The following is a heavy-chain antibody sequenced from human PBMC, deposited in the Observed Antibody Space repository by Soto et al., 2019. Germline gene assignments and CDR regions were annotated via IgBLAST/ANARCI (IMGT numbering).Heavy chain of an antibody. V-gene: IGHV2-5*02. J-gene: IGHJ4*02. CDR3: AHPYSSSWTWAY. D-gene: IGHD6-13*01. CDR2: IYWDDDK. Sequence: QITLKESGPTLVKPTQTLTLTCTFSGFSLSTSGVGVGWIRQPPGKALEWLALIYWDDDKRYSPSLKRKLTITKDTSKNHVVRTITNMNPVDPPTYYCAHPYSSSWTWAYSGQGTLVTVSS. CDR1: GFSLSTSGVG.